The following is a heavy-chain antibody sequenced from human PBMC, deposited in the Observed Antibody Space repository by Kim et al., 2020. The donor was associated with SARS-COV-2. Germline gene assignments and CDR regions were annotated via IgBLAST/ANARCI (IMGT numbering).Heavy chain of an antibody. D-gene: IGHD3-10*01. J-gene: IGHJ6*02. V-gene: IGHV3-21*01. CDR2: ISSSSSYI. CDR3: ARDPHYYGSGRGYYYYGMDV. Sequence: GGSLRLSCAASGFTFSSYSMNWVRQAPGKGLEWVSSISSSSSYIYYADSVKGRFTIARDNAKNSLYLQMNSLRAEGTAVYYCARDPHYYGSGRGYYYYGMDVWGQGTTVTVS. CDR1: GFTFSSYS.